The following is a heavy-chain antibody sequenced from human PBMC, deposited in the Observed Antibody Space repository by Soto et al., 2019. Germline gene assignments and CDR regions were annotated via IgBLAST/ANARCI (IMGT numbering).Heavy chain of an antibody. CDR3: AKDFGSGSYEDFYYGMDV. D-gene: IGHD3-10*01. J-gene: IGHJ6*02. V-gene: IGHV3-30*18. CDR2: MSYDGSIK. CDR1: GFTFSSYG. Sequence: QVQLVESGGGVVQPGRSLRLSCAASGFTFSSYGIHWVRQAPGRGLEWVAVMSYDGSIKYYADSVKGRFTISRDNSKNTLYLQRNSLRAEDTAVYYCAKDFGSGSYEDFYYGMDVWGQGTTVTVSS.